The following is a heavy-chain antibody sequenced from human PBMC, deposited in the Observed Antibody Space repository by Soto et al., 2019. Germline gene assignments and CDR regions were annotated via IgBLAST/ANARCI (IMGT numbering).Heavy chain of an antibody. J-gene: IGHJ5*02. CDR3: ARHYRFWGSYRETLFDP. V-gene: IGHV1-18*01. CDR2: ISAYNGNT. CDR1: GYTFTSYG. D-gene: IGHD3-16*02. Sequence: QVQLVQSGAEVKKPGASVKVSCKASGYTFTSYGISWVRQAPGQGLEWMGWISAYNGNTNYAQKLQGRVTMTTDTPTSTAYMELRSLRSDDTAVYYCARHYRFWGSYRETLFDPWGQGTLVTVSS.